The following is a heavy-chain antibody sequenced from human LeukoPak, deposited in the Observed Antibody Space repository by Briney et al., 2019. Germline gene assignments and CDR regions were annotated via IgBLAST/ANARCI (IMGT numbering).Heavy chain of an antibody. CDR1: GYTFTSYG. CDR3: ARRYYDRGGYNYLDAFDI. Sequence: ASVKVSCKASGYTFTSYGISWVRQAPGQGLEWMGWISAYNGNTNYAQKLQGRVTMTTDTSTSTAYMELRSLRSDDTAVYYCARRYYDRGGYNYLDAFDIWGQGTMVTVSS. J-gene: IGHJ3*02. V-gene: IGHV1-18*01. D-gene: IGHD3-22*01. CDR2: ISAYNGNT.